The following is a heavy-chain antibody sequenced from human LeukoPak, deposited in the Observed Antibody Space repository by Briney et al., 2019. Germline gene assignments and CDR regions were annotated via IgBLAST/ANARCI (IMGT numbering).Heavy chain of an antibody. CDR3: ASGVAAAGKGMFDY. V-gene: IGHV4-61*02. D-gene: IGHD6-13*01. CDR2: IYTSGST. Sequence: SETLSLTCTVSGGSISSGSYYWSWIRQPAGKGLEWIGRIYTSGSTNYNPSLKSRVTISVDTSKNQFSLKLSSVTAADTAVYYCASGVAAAGKGMFDYWDQGTLVTVSS. CDR1: GGSISSGSYY. J-gene: IGHJ4*02.